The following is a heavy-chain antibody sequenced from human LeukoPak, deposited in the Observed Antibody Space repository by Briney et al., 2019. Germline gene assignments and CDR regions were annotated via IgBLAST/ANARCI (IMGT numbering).Heavy chain of an antibody. Sequence: GGSLRLSCAASGFTFSSYAMSRVRQAPGKGLEWVSAISGSGGSTYYADSVKGRFTISRDNSKNTLYLQMNSLRAEDTAVYYCAEGGYYDILTGYYSWGQGTLVTVSS. CDR2: ISGSGGST. J-gene: IGHJ4*02. CDR1: GFTFSSYA. CDR3: AEGGYYDILTGYYS. V-gene: IGHV3-23*01. D-gene: IGHD3-9*01.